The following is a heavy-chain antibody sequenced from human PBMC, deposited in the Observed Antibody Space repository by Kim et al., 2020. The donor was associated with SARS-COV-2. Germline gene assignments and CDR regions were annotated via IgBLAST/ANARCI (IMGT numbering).Heavy chain of an antibody. Sequence: SETLSLTCAVSGGSISSGGYSWSWIRQPPGKALEWIGYIYHSGSTYYNPSLKSRVTISVDRSKNQFSLKLSSVTAADTAVYYCARVVQGVIKFPYYYMDVWGKGTTVTVSS. CDR2: IYHSGST. J-gene: IGHJ6*03. CDR1: GGSISSGGYS. CDR3: ARVVQGVIKFPYYYMDV. D-gene: IGHD3-10*01. V-gene: IGHV4-30-2*01.